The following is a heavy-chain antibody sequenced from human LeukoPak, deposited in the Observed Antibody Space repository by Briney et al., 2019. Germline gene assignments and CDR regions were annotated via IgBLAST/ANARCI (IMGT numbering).Heavy chain of an antibody. J-gene: IGHJ4*02. CDR2: IIPSDGST. Sequence: VASVKVSCKASGYSFTRYFIHWVRHAPGQGLEWMGTIIPSDGSTSYAQKFQGRVTMTRDTSTSTVYMELSSLRSEDTAVYYCARGKVVTMVRGVIITYFDYWGQGTLVTASS. CDR3: ARGKVVTMVRGVIITYFDY. CDR1: GYSFTRYF. D-gene: IGHD3-10*01. V-gene: IGHV1-46*01.